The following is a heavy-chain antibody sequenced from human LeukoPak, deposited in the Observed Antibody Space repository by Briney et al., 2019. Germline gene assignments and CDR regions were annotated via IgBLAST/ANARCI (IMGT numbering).Heavy chain of an antibody. J-gene: IGHJ3*02. V-gene: IGHV3-30-3*01. D-gene: IGHD3-10*01. Sequence: GGSLRLSCAASGFTFSSYAMRWVRQAPGKGLEWVAVISYDGSNKYYADSVKRRFTISRDNSKNTLYLQMNSLRAEDTAVYYCARDPSGSDAFDIWGQGTMVTVSS. CDR2: ISYDGSNK. CDR1: GFTFSSYA. CDR3: ARDPSGSDAFDI.